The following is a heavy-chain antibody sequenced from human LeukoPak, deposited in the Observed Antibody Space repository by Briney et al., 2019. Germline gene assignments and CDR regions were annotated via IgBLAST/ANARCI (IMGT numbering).Heavy chain of an antibody. Sequence: GGSLRLSCAASGFTFSSYAMSWVRQAPGKGLEWVSAISGSGGSTYYADSVKGRFTISRDNSKNTLYLQMNSLRAEDTAVYYCAKVVMVRGVIHYFDYWGQGTLVTVSS. CDR1: GFTFSSYA. J-gene: IGHJ4*02. CDR2: ISGSGGST. D-gene: IGHD3-10*01. CDR3: AKVVMVRGVIHYFDY. V-gene: IGHV3-23*01.